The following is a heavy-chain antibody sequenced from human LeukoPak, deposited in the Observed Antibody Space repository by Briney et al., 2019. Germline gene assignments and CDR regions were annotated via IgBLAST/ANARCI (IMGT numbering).Heavy chain of an antibody. D-gene: IGHD3-16*02. CDR1: GGTFSSYA. CDR3: ASDYYDYVWGSYPSQSY. Sequence: SVKVSCKASGGTFSSYAISWVRQAPGQGLEWMGRIIPIFGTANYAQKFQGRVTITTDESTITAYMELSSLRSEDTAVYYCASDYYDYVWGSYPSQSYWGQGTLVTVSS. J-gene: IGHJ4*02. CDR2: IIPIFGTA. V-gene: IGHV1-69*05.